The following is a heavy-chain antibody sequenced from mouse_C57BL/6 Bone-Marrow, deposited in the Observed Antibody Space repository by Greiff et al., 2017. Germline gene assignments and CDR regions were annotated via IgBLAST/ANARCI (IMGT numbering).Heavy chain of an antibody. V-gene: IGHV5-4*01. J-gene: IGHJ2*01. CDR1: GFTFSSYA. CDR2: ISDGGSYT. Sequence: EVQVVESGGGLVKPGGSLKLSCAASGFTFSSYAMSWVRQTPEKRLEWVATISDGGSYTYYPDNVKGRFTISRDNAKNNLYLQMSHLKSEDTAMYYCARGRNPHFFDYWGQGTTLTVSS. CDR3: ARGRNPHFFDY.